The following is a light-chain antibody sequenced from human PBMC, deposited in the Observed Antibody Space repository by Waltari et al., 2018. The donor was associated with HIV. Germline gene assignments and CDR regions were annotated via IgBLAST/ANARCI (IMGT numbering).Light chain of an antibody. J-gene: IGLJ2*01. V-gene: IGLV3-1*01. CDR3: QAWDSTNVI. Sequence: SFELAQPPSVSVSPGQTARIPCSGDRMGWPYINGYFHQSGRAPVLVIYQNDKRPSGIAERFSGSKSGNTASLTISGAQAMDEGDYYCQAWDSTNVIFGGGTKLTVL. CDR1: RMGWPY. CDR2: QND.